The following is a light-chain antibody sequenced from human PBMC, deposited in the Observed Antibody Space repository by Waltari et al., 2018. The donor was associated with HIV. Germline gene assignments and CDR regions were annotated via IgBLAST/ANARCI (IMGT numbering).Light chain of an antibody. CDR2: KDN. V-gene: IGLV3-25*03. Sequence: SYELTQPPSVSVSPGQTARIPCSGHALPKQYAYWYQQKPGQAPLLVIYKDNERPSGIPERFSGSSSGTTVTLTISGVHTEDEADYYCQSADSTGSYPDVFGTGTKVTVL. J-gene: IGLJ1*01. CDR1: ALPKQY. CDR3: QSADSTGSYPDV.